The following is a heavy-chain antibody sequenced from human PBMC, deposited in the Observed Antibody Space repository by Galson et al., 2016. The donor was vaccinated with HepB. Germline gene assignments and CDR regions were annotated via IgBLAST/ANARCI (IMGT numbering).Heavy chain of an antibody. V-gene: IGHV3-53*01. Sequence: SLRLSCATPGFTVTHDYMTWVRQAPGKGLEWVSLIYAAGNTYYADSVKGRFTISRDISKSTLFLQMNSLRAEDTAVYYCAIVGGSTYGLRSDPLDIWGQGTMVTVSS. CDR1: GFTVTHDY. CDR2: IYAAGNT. D-gene: IGHD1-26*01. J-gene: IGHJ3*02. CDR3: AIVGGSTYGLRSDPLDI.